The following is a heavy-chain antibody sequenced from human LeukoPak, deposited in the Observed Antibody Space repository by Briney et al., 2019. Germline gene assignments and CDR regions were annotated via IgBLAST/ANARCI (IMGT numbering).Heavy chain of an antibody. CDR3: AQRPRYNNGPHFDY. D-gene: IGHD5-18*01. CDR2: IYPGDSDT. CDR1: GFSFTTYW. Sequence: GESLKISCKASGFSFTTYWIGWVRQMPGKGLEWMGIIYPGDSDTRYSPSFRGQVTISADKSITTAYLQWSSLKASDTATYYCAQRPRYNNGPHFDYWGQGTLVTVSS. V-gene: IGHV5-51*01. J-gene: IGHJ4*02.